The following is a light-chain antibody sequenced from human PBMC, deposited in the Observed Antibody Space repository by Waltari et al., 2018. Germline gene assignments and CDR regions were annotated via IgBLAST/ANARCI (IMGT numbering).Light chain of an antibody. Sequence: FVMTQSPDSLAVALGERATINCKSSQSVLYRSDHNNYLAWYQQKPGQPPKLLIYWASTRESGVPDRFSGSGSGTDFTLTISSLQAEDVAVYYCQQYYAYPFTFGPGTKVDIK. CDR3: QQYYAYPFT. CDR2: WAS. J-gene: IGKJ3*01. V-gene: IGKV4-1*01. CDR1: QSVLYRSDHNNY.